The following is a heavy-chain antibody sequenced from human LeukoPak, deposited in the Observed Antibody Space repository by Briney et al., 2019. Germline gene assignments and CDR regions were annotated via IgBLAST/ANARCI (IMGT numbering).Heavy chain of an antibody. D-gene: IGHD3-10*01. Sequence: GGSLRLSCVASGFTFSSYDMHWVRQATGKGLERVSGIDTAGDTYYPGSVKGRFTISRENAKNSLYLQMNSVRAEDTAIYYCARDNSVGGIAWWFDPWGQGTLVTVSS. J-gene: IGHJ5*02. CDR2: IDTAGDT. CDR1: GFTFSSYD. CDR3: ARDNSVGGIAWWFDP. V-gene: IGHV3-13*01.